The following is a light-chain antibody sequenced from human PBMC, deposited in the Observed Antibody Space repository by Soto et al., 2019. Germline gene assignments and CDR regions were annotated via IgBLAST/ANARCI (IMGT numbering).Light chain of an antibody. CDR1: QSVLYSSNNKNY. CDR3: QQYSSLPYT. Sequence: DIVMTQSPDSLAVSLGERATINCKSSQSVLYSSNNKNYLAWFQQKPGQPPKLLIYWASTRESGVPDRFSGSASGTDFTLTISGLQSEDVAVYDCQQYSSLPYTFGQGTKLEIK. J-gene: IGKJ2*01. V-gene: IGKV4-1*01. CDR2: WAS.